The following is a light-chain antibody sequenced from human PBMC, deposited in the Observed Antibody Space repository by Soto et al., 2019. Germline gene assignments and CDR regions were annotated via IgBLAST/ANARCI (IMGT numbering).Light chain of an antibody. J-gene: IGKJ1*01. Sequence: IVMTQSPATLSLSPGERATLSCRASQSIRSSLVWYQQRPGQAPSLLIYAASTRATGIPARFSGSGSGTEFTLSISSLQSEDFAVYYCQQYVNWPKTFGQGTKVDVK. CDR1: QSIRSS. V-gene: IGKV3-15*01. CDR3: QQYVNWPKT. CDR2: AAS.